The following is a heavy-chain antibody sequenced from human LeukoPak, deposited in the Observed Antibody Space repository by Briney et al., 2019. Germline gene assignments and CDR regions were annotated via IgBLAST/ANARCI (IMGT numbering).Heavy chain of an antibody. CDR2: IYSGGST. J-gene: IGHJ4*02. CDR3: ARRFGTSGWVDY. Sequence: SETLSLTCTVSGGSISSYYWSWIRQPPGKGLEWIGYIYSGGSTNYNPSLKSRVTISVDSSKNQFSLKLSSVTAADTAVYYCARRFGTSGWVDYWGQGTLVTVSS. CDR1: GGSISSYY. D-gene: IGHD6-19*01. V-gene: IGHV4-59*08.